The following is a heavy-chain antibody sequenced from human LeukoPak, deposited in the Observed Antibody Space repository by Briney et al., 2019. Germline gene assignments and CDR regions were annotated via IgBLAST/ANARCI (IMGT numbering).Heavy chain of an antibody. CDR3: ARPLGRGLDAFDI. CDR2: MHYRGST. D-gene: IGHD3-10*01. J-gene: IGHJ3*02. Sequence: SETLSLTCTVYGGSISNHYWSWIRQPPGKRLEWIGYMHYRGSTNYNPSLTSRVTISVDTSKNQLFLKLTSVTAADTAMYFCARPLGRGLDAFDIWGQGTMVTVSS. V-gene: IGHV4-59*11. CDR1: GGSISNHY.